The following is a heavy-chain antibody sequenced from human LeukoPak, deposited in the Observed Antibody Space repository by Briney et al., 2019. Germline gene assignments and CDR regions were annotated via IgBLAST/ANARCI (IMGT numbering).Heavy chain of an antibody. J-gene: IGHJ4*02. CDR3: SRESGAFSPFGY. CDR2: ISLSGLT. Sequence: SETLSLTCGVSGGSISSTNWYSWVRQPPGQGLEWIGEISLSGLTNYNPSLKSRVTMSLDKSKNLLSLTLTSVTAADTAVYYCSRESGAFSPFGYWGQGTLVTVTS. V-gene: IGHV4-4*02. CDR1: GGSISSTNW. D-gene: IGHD1-26*01.